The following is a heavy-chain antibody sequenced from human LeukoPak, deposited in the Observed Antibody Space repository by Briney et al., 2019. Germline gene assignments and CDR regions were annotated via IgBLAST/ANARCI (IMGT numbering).Heavy chain of an antibody. CDR3: ARGRWSATTASYYLDF. CDR2: INAGNGNT. J-gene: IGHJ4*02. V-gene: IGHV1-3*01. D-gene: IGHD5-24*01. CDR1: EYTFTDYA. Sequence: ASVKVSCKASEYTFTDYAINWARQAPGQRLEWMGWINAGNGNTRYSRRFQGRVTITRDTSASTAYMELSSLTSEDTAVYYCARGRWSATTASYYLDFWGQGTLVTVSS.